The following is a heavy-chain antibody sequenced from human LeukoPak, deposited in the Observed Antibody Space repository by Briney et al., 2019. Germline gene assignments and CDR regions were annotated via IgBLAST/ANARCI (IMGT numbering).Heavy chain of an antibody. Sequence: ASVKVSCKASGGTFSSYAISWVRQAPGQGLEWMGGIIPIFGTANYAQKFQGRVTITTDESTSTAYMELSSLRSEDTAVYYCARSIAARPWHYYYYMDVWGKWTTVTISS. CDR3: ARSIAARPWHYYYYMDV. CDR1: GGTFSSYA. V-gene: IGHV1-69*05. CDR2: IIPIFGTA. D-gene: IGHD6-6*01. J-gene: IGHJ6*03.